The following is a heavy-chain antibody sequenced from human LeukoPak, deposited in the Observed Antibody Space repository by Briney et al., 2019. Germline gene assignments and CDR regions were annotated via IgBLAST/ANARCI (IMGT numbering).Heavy chain of an antibody. CDR2: IWYDGSNK. J-gene: IGHJ4*02. CDR3: ARAGYCSGGSCYGVDY. CDR1: GFTYTRYA. D-gene: IGHD2-15*01. V-gene: IGHV3-33*08. Sequence: GGSLRLSCVASGFTYTRYAMTWVRRAPGKGLEWVAVIWYDGSNKYYADSVKGRFTISRDNSKNTLYLQMNSLRAEDTAVYYCARAGYCSGGSCYGVDYWGQGTLVTVSS.